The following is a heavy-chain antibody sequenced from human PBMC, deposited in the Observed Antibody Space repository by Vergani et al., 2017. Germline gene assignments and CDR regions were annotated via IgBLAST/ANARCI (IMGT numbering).Heavy chain of an antibody. CDR3: ARRGRAAAGTGHDAFDI. D-gene: IGHD6-13*01. V-gene: IGHV1-8*02. J-gene: IGHJ3*02. Sequence: QVQLVQSGAEVKKPGASVKVSCKASGYTFTSYDINWVRQATGQGLEWMGWMNPNSGNTGYAQKFQGRVTMNRNTSISTAYMELSSLRSEDTAVYYCARRGRAAAGTGHDAFDIWGQGTMVTVSS. CDR1: GYTFTSYD. CDR2: MNPNSGNT.